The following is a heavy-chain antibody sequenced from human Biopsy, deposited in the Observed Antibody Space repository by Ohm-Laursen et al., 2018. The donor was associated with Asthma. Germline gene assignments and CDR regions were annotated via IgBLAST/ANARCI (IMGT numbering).Heavy chain of an antibody. CDR1: GGMFGNYA. D-gene: IGHD3-3*02. CDR3: ARPSHNRDILYYYYHMDV. CDR2: ISPIFGSS. Sequence: ESSVKVSCKASGGMFGNYAISWVRQAPGLGLEWMGGISPIFGSSNYAQRFQGRVTITADIFTRTVYMELSGLRFDDTAIYYCARPSHNRDILYYYYHMDVWGQGTTVIVSS. J-gene: IGHJ6*02. V-gene: IGHV1-69*06.